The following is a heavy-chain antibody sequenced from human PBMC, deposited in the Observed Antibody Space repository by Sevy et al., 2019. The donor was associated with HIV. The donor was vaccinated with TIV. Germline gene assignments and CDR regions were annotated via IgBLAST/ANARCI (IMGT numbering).Heavy chain of an antibody. CDR1: GYTFTSYD. Sequence: ASVKVSCKASGYTFTSYDVQWVRQAPGQGLECMGIISPGAGGTNYAQNFQGRVTLTRDTSTITVYMELSRLRYEDTAVYYCARVDSCGGDCYFSDYWGQGTLVTVSS. CDR2: ISPGAGGT. CDR3: ARVDSCGGDCYFSDY. V-gene: IGHV1-46*01. D-gene: IGHD2-21*01. J-gene: IGHJ4*02.